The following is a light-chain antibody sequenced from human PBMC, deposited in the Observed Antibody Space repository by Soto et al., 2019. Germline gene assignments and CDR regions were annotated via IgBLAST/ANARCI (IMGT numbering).Light chain of an antibody. Sequence: DIQMTQSPSTLSASVGDRVTITCRASQSIGSSLAWYQQKPGKGPKLLIYDASTLESGVPSRFSGSGFGTEFALTISSLQPDDFGTFYCQQYNSYGTFGQGTKLEIK. CDR3: QQYNSYGT. CDR1: QSIGSS. CDR2: DAS. V-gene: IGKV1-5*01. J-gene: IGKJ2*01.